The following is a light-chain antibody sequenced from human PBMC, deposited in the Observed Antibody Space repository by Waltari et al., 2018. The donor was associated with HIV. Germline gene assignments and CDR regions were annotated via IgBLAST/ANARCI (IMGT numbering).Light chain of an antibody. CDR2: EVS. V-gene: IGLV2-14*01. CDR1: GRAVGGYTY. J-gene: IGLJ1*01. Sequence: QSALTQPASVSGSPGQSITISCTGTGRAVGGYTYVSWYQHHPGKAPKLMIYEVSNRPSGVSNRFSGSKSGNTASLTISGLQAEDEADYYCSSYTSSSTYVFGTGTKVTVL. CDR3: SSYTSSSTYV.